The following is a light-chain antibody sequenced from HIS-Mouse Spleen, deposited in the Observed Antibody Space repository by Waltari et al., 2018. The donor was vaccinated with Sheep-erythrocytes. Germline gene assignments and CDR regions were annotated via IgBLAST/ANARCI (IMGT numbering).Light chain of an antibody. CDR1: SSDVGGYNY. V-gene: IGLV2-11*01. J-gene: IGLJ1*01. CDR3: CSYAGSYNHV. CDR2: DVS. Sequence: QSALTQPRSVSGSPGQSVTISCTGTSSDVGGYNYVSWYQQHPGKAPKLMIYDVSKRPRGAPDRFSGSKSGNTASLTISGLQAEDEADYYCCSYAGSYNHVFGTGTKVTVL.